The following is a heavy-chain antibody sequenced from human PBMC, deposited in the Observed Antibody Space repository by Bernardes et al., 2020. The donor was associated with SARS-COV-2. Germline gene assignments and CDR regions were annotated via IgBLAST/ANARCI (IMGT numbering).Heavy chain of an antibody. J-gene: IGHJ4*02. V-gene: IGHV5-51*01. CDR3: ARQLGGYSGYGQIDY. CDR2: IYPGDSDT. Sequence: GESLKISCKGSGYSVTSYWIGSVRPMPGKGLEWMGIIYPGDSDTRYSPSFQGQVTISADKSISTAYLQWSSLKASDTAMYYCARQLGGYSGYGQIDYWGQGTLVTVSS. CDR1: GYSVTSYW. D-gene: IGHD5-12*01.